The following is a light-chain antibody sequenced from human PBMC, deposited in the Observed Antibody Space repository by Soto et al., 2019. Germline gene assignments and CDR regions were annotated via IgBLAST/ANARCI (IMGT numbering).Light chain of an antibody. CDR2: AAS. CDR1: QGINNF. V-gene: IGKV1-16*02. CDR3: QQDQAYPLT. J-gene: IGKJ4*01. Sequence: DLQMTQSPSSLSASVGDRVTITCRASQGINNFLAWFQQKQGKAPKPLIYAASNLQSGNPSKFSCSGAGTDFTLTISSQQPEDVRTYYCQQDQAYPLTFGGGTNVEIK.